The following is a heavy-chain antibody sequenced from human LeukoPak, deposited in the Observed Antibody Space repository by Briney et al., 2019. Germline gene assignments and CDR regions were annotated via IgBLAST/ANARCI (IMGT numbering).Heavy chain of an antibody. CDR3: ARVLTTATSNWFDP. J-gene: IGHJ5*02. V-gene: IGHV4-59*01. CDR2: THYSGST. Sequence: PSETLSLTCTVSGASTRSYYWSWIRQPPGKGLEWIGYTHYSGSTNYNPSLKSRVTISLDTSKNQFSLKLSSVTAADTAVYYCARVLTTATSNWFDPWGQGTLVTVSS. D-gene: IGHD4-17*01. CDR1: GASTRSYY.